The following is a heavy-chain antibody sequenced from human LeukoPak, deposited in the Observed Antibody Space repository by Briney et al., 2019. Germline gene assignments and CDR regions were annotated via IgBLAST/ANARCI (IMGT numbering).Heavy chain of an antibody. CDR1: GFTFSSYS. J-gene: IGHJ6*03. Sequence: GGSLRLSCAASGFTFSSYSMNWVRQAPGKGLEWVSSISSSSSYIYYADSVKGRFTISRDNAKNSLYLQMNSLRAEDTAVYYCANAYCSSTSCDYYMDVWGKGTTVTVSS. CDR3: ANAYCSSTSCDYYMDV. CDR2: ISSSSSYI. V-gene: IGHV3-21*04. D-gene: IGHD2-2*01.